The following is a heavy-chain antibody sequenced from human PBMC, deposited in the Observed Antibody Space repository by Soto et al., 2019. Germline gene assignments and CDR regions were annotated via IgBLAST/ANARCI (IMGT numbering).Heavy chain of an antibody. Sequence: QVQLQESGPGLVKPSQTLSLTCTVSGGSISSGGYYWSWIRQHPGKGLEWIGYIYYSGSTYYNPSLESRVTISVHTSKNQFSLKLSSVTAADTAVHYCARGDSWEIAAAIESDNWFDPWGQGTLVTVSS. V-gene: IGHV4-31*03. D-gene: IGHD6-13*01. CDR3: ARGDSWEIAAAIESDNWFDP. J-gene: IGHJ5*02. CDR1: GGSISSGGYY. CDR2: IYYSGST.